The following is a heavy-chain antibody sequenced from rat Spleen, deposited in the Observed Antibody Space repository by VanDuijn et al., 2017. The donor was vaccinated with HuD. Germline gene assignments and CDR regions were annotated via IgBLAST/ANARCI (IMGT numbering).Heavy chain of an antibody. CDR3: AKVELGYFDY. CDR2: VSPSGANT. J-gene: IGHJ2*01. CDR1: GFTFSHFD. D-gene: IGHD5-1*01. Sequence: EVQLIESGGDLVQPGKSLKLSCAASGFTFSHFDMAWVRQAPTKGLDWVASVSPSGANTYYRDSVRGRFTISREDTKSTLYLQMNSLRSEDTATYYCAKVELGYFDYWGQGVMVTVSS. V-gene: IGHV5-25*01.